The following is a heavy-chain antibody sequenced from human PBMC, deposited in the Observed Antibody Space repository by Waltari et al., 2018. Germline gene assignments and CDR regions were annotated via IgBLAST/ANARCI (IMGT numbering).Heavy chain of an antibody. V-gene: IGHV4-61*01. CDR3: ARGQWGAAGTQEWYYFDL. D-gene: IGHD3-3*01. CDR1: GGSINTGYYS. J-gene: IGHJ2*01. Sequence: QVQLRESGPGVVKPLETLSLNCAVSGGSINTGYYSPWNWIRQPPGKGLEWIGFFQDRGKPKYNPSLKGRVAISRDTSKNQYSLRLTSVTVADTATYYCARGQWGAAGTQEWYYFDLWGRGTLVTVSS. CDR2: FQDRGKP.